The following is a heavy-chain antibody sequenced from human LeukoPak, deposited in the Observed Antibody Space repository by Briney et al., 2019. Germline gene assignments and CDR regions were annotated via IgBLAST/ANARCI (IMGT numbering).Heavy chain of an antibody. CDR1: GGSFSGYY. D-gene: IGHD4-17*01. CDR2: INHSGST. CDR3: ARGGDYGDAFDI. Sequence: SETLSLTCAVYGGSFSGYYWSWIRQPPGKGLEWIGEINHSGSTNYNPSLKSRVTISVDTSKNQFSLKLSSVTAADTAVYYCARGGDYGDAFDIWGQGTMVTVSS. J-gene: IGHJ3*02. V-gene: IGHV4-34*01.